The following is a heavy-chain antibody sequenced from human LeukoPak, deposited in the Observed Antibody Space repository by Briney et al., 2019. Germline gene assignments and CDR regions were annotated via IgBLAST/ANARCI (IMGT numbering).Heavy chain of an antibody. J-gene: IGHJ5*02. CDR2: INTNTGNP. Sequence: ASVKVSCKASGGTFSSYAISWVRQAPGQGLEWMGWINTNTGNPTYAQGFTGRFVFSLDTSVSTAYLQISSLKAEDTAVYYCARDGSYSPRCWFDPWGQGTLVTVSS. D-gene: IGHD1-26*01. CDR1: GGTFSSYA. V-gene: IGHV7-4-1*02. CDR3: ARDGSYSPRCWFDP.